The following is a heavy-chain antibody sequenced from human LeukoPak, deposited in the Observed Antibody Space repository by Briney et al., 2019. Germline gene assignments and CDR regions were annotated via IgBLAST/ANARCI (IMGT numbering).Heavy chain of an antibody. CDR1: GFTFSSYA. V-gene: IGHV3-23*01. D-gene: IGHD3-3*01. CDR2: ISGSGGST. Sequence: GGSLRLSCAASGFTFSSYAMSWVRQAPGKGLEWVSAISGSGGSTYYADSVKGRFTISRDNSKNTLYLQMNSLRAEDTAVYYCAKAHYDFWSGYYSPVTNNWFDPWGQGTLVTVSS. CDR3: AKAHYDFWSGYYSPVTNNWFDP. J-gene: IGHJ5*02.